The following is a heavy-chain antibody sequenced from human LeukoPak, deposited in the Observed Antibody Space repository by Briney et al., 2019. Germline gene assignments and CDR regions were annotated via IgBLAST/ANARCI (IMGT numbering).Heavy chain of an antibody. D-gene: IGHD4-11*01. CDR1: GGSISSYY. CDR3: ARVSYTYYYYYLDV. J-gene: IGHJ6*03. V-gene: IGHV4-59*01. CDR2: IYYSGST. Sequence: KTSETLSLTCTVSGGSISSYYWSWIRQPPGKGLEWIGYIYYSGSTNYNPSLKSRVTISVDTSKNQFSLKLSSVTAADTAVYYCARVSYTYYYYYLDVWGKGTTVTVSS.